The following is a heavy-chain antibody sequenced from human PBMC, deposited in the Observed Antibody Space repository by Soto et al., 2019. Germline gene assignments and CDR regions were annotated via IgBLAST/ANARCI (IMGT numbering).Heavy chain of an antibody. D-gene: IGHD3-3*01. Sequence: GGSLRLSCAASGFTLSSYWMHWVRQAPGKGLVWVSRINSDGSSTSYADSVKGRFTISRDNAKNTLYLQMNSLRAEDTAVYYCAREGYDFWSGYTKVAFDIWGQGTMVTVSS. CDR3: AREGYDFWSGYTKVAFDI. V-gene: IGHV3-74*01. CDR1: GFTLSSYW. J-gene: IGHJ3*02. CDR2: INSDGSST.